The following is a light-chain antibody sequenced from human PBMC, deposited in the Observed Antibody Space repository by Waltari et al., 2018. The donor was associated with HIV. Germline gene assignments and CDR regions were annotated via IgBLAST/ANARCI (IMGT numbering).Light chain of an antibody. CDR2: WAS. CDR3: QQYYSTPLT. J-gene: IGKJ4*01. CDR1: RSVLYSSNNKNY. Sequence: DIVMTQSPDSLAVSLGERATIHCKSSRSVLYSSNNKNYLAWYQQKPGQSPKLLIYWASTRESGVPDRFSGSGSGTDFTLTISSLQAEDVAVYYCQQYYSTPLTFGGGTKVEIK. V-gene: IGKV4-1*01.